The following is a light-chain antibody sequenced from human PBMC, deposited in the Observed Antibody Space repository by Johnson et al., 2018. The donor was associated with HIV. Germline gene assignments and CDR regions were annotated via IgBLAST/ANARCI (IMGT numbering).Light chain of an antibody. V-gene: IGLV1-51*01. CDR3: GTWDSSLSAAYV. CDR1: SSNIGNNY. J-gene: IGLJ1*01. CDR2: ENN. Sequence: QSVLTQPPSVSAAPGQKVTISCYGSSSNIGNNYVSWYQQLPGTAPKLLIYENNKRPSGIPDRFSGSKSGTSATLGITGLQTGDEADYYCGTWDSSLSAAYVFGTGTKVPVL.